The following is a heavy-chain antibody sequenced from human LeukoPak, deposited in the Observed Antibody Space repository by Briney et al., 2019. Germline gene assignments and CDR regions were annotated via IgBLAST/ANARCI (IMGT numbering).Heavy chain of an antibody. CDR1: GYTFISYY. J-gene: IGHJ3*02. D-gene: IGHD3-16*02. CDR3: ARETYYDYVWGSYRYAFDI. CDR2: INPSGGST. V-gene: IGHV1-46*01. Sequence: ASLKDSCKASGYTFISYYMHGGRQGPRRGLEWRGIINPSGGSTSYAQKSQDRVTMTRDMSTSTVYMELSSLRSDDTAVYYCARETYYDYVWGSYRYAFDIWGQGTMVTVSS.